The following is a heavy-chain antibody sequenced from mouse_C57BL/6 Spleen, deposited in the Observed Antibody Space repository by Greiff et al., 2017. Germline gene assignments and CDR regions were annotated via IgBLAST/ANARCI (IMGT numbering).Heavy chain of an antibody. CDR1: GFSFNTYA. CDR2: IRSKSNNYAT. Sequence: EVKLVASGGGLVQPKGSLKLSCAASGFSFNTYAMNWVRQAPGTGLEWVARIRSKSNNYATYYADSVKDRFTISRDDSESMLYLQMNNLKTEDTAMYYCVRRIYDGYPYAMDYWGQGTSVTVSS. CDR3: VRRIYDGYPYAMDY. J-gene: IGHJ4*01. D-gene: IGHD2-3*01. V-gene: IGHV10-1*01.